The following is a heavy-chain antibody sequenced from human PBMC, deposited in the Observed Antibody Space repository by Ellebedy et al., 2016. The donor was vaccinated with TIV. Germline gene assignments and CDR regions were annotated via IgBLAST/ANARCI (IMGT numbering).Heavy chain of an antibody. CDR1: GLTFSGDW. CDR2: INGDGSAI. D-gene: IGHD2-15*01. J-gene: IGHJ4*02. CDR3: TRNLGHYLLSD. V-gene: IGHV3-7*01. Sequence: GGSLRLXCAASGLTFSGDWMTWVRQAPGKGLEWVANINGDGSAIQYADSVEGRFTISRDNAKNSLYLQMNSLRVEDTAVYYCTRNLGHYLLSDWGQGSLVTVSS.